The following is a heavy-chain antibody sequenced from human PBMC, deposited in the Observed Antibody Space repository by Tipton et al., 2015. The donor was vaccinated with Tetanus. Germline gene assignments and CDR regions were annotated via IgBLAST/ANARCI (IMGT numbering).Heavy chain of an antibody. Sequence: TLSLTCTVSGGSMRGDHWSWIRQPPGRGLEWIGYVHYSGSTNYSPSLRSRVTLSVDTSKNQFSLKLSSVTAADTAVYYCARIGGLQQNKPALDIWGQGTVVTGSS. CDR3: ARIGGLQQNKPALDI. J-gene: IGHJ3*02. V-gene: IGHV4-59*01. D-gene: IGHD1/OR15-1a*01. CDR1: GGSMRGDH. CDR2: VHYSGST.